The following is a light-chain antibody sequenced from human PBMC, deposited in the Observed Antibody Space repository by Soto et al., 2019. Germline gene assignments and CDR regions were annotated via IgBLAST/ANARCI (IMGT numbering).Light chain of an antibody. CDR2: DAS. CDR3: QQRSNWPPMYT. J-gene: IGKJ2*01. V-gene: IGKV3-11*01. CDR1: QSVSSY. Sequence: DIVLTQSPATLSLSPGERATLSCRASQSVSSYLAWYQQKPGQAPRLLIYDASNRATGIPARFSGSGSGTGFTLTISSLEPEDFAVYYCQQRSNWPPMYTFGQGTKLDIK.